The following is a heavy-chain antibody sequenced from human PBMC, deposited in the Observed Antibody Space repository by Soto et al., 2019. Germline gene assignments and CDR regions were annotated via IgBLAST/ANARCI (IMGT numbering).Heavy chain of an antibody. Sequence: SETLSLTCIVSGDSFSNYYCNWIRQSPGKGLEWMGYSYYSGNTNYNPSLESRVTISLDPSKSQCSLKLTSGTAADTAVYYGATARWFGEGPFDGWGHGKRVTVSS. J-gene: IGHJ3*01. V-gene: IGHV4-59*01. CDR2: SYYSGNT. D-gene: IGHD3-10*01. CDR3: ATARWFGEGPFDG. CDR1: GDSFSNYY.